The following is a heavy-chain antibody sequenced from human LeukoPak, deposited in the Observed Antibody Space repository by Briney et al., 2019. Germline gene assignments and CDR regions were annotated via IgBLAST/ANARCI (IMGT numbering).Heavy chain of an antibody. CDR2: ISYDGSNK. CDR3: AKEPVAETGDDYYYYMDV. CDR1: GFTFSSYG. V-gene: IGHV3-30*18. Sequence: PGRSLRLSCAASGFTFSSYGMHWVRQAPGKGLEWVAVISYDGSNKYYADSVKGRFTISRDNSKNTLYLQMNSLRAEDTAVYYCAKEPVAETGDDYYYYMDVWGKGTTVTVSS. D-gene: IGHD6-19*01. J-gene: IGHJ6*03.